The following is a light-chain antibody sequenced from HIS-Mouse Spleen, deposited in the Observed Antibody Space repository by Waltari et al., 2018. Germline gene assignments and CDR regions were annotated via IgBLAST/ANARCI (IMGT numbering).Light chain of an antibody. CDR2: EVS. CDR3: SSYTSSSTYV. V-gene: IGLV2-14*01. J-gene: IGLJ1*01. CDR1: SSDVGGYNY. Sequence: QSALTQPASVSGSPGQSITISCTGTSSDVGGYNYVSWYQQHPGKAPKLMIYEVSNRPSGVYMLFAGSKSRNTASLTISGLQAEDEADYYCSSYTSSSTYVFGTGTKVTVL.